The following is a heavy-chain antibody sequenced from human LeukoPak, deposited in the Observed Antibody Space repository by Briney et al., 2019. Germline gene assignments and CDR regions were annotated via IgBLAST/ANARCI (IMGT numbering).Heavy chain of an antibody. CDR3: AKVRAPLSGNSYYFDY. CDR1: GFTFSTYW. CDR2: LKQNGSEK. D-gene: IGHD1-26*01. V-gene: IGHV3-7*03. Sequence: GGSLRLSCAASGFTFSTYWLSWVRQAPGKGLEWVANLKQNGSEKYYVDSVKGRFTISRDNAKNTLYLQMNSLRPEDTALYYCAKVRAPLSGNSYYFDYWGQGTLVTVSS. J-gene: IGHJ4*02.